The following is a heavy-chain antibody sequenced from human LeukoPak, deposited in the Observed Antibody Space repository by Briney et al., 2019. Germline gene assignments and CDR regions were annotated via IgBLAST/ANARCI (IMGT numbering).Heavy chain of an antibody. J-gene: IGHJ5*02. CDR1: GFTFSSYW. D-gene: IGHD4-11*01. Sequence: GGSLRLSCAASGFTFSSYWIHWVRQAPGKGLVWVSRINTDGSTTTYADSVKGRFTISRDNAKNTLYLQMNSLRAEDAAVYYCAKDAKVPYSNYVNWFDPWGQGTLVTVSS. V-gene: IGHV3-74*01. CDR3: AKDAKVPYSNYVNWFDP. CDR2: INTDGSTT.